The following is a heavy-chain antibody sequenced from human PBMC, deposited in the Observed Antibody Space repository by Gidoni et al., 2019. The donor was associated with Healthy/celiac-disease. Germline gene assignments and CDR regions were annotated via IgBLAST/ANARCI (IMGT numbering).Heavy chain of an antibody. CDR2: IYPGDSDT. D-gene: IGHD5-12*01. V-gene: IGHV5-51*01. CDR3: ARRAGEMATIEPEPFDY. Sequence: EVQLVQSGAEVKKPGESLKISCKGSGYSFTSYWIGWVRQMPGKGLGWKGIIYPGDSDTRYSPSFQGQVTISADKSISTAYLQWSSLKASDTAMYYCARRAGEMATIEPEPFDYWGQGTLVTVSS. J-gene: IGHJ4*02. CDR1: GYSFTSYW.